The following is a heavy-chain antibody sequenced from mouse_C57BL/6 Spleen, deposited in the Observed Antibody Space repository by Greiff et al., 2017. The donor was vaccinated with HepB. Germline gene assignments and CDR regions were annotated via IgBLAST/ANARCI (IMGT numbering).Heavy chain of an antibody. CDR3: ARRDITTVVAYYFDY. CDR1: GYTFTSYW. J-gene: IGHJ2*01. V-gene: IGHV1-64*01. D-gene: IGHD1-1*01. Sequence: QVQLQQPGAELVKPGASVKLSCKASGYTFTSYWMHWVKQRPGQGLEWIGMIHPNSGSTNYNEKFKSKATLTVDKSSSTAYMQLSSLTSEDSAVYYCARRDITTVVAYYFDYWGQGTTLTVSS. CDR2: IHPNSGST.